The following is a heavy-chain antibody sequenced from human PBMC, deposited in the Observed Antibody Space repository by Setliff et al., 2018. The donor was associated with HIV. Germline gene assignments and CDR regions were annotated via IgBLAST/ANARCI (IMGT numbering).Heavy chain of an antibody. CDR2: IYPGDSDT. CDR1: GYSFSSYW. J-gene: IGHJ4*02. D-gene: IGHD3-22*01. CDR3: ARLRGMSYYDGSGYYYRQYFAY. V-gene: IGHV5-51*01. Sequence: GESLKISCKGSGYSFSSYWIGWVRQLPGKGLEWLWIIYPGDSDTRYSPSCQGQVTISADKYISTAYLKCSSLKASDTAMYYCARLRGMSYYDGSGYYYRQYFAYWGQGTLVTVSS.